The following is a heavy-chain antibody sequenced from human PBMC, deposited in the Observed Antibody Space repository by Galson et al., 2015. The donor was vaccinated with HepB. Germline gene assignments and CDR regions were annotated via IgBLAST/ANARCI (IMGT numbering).Heavy chain of an antibody. CDR1: GCTFSNYA. CDR3: ASEAYSYEYYFHY. J-gene: IGHJ4*02. Sequence: SVKVSCTAPGCTFSNYAISWVRQVPGQGLEWMGVIIPLFDTKNYAQKFQGRVTITEDESTNRAYLELSSVRSEEAALYYCASEAYSYEYYFHYWGQGTLVTVSS. V-gene: IGHV1-69*13. CDR2: IIPLFDTK. D-gene: IGHD5-18*01.